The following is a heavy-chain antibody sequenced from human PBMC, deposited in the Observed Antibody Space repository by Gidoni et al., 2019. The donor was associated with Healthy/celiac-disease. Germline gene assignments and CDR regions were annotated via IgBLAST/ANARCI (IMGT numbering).Heavy chain of an antibody. Sequence: EVQLVESGGGLVKPGGSLRLSCAASGLSFSNAWRSWVRQAPGTGLEWVGRIKRKTDGGTTDDAAPVKGRFTISKDDSKNTLYLQMNSLKPEDTAVYYCTTDTVRGYSYGNFDYWGQGTLVTVSS. CDR1: GLSFSNAW. V-gene: IGHV3-15*01. D-gene: IGHD5-18*01. CDR3: TTDTVRGYSYGNFDY. J-gene: IGHJ4*02. CDR2: IKRKTDGGTT.